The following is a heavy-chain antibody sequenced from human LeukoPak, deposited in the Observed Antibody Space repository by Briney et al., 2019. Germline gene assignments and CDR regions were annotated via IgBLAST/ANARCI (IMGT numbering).Heavy chain of an antibody. CDR1: GGSISGYY. CDR2: IYTSGST. CDR3: ARLIFPRNWFDP. Sequence: SETLSLSCTVSGGSISGYYWSWIRQPPGKGLEWIGYIYTSGSTNYNPSLKSRVTISVDTSKNQFSLKLSSVTAADTAVYYCARLIFPRNWFDPWGQGTLVTVSS. D-gene: IGHD3-16*01. V-gene: IGHV4-4*09. J-gene: IGHJ5*02.